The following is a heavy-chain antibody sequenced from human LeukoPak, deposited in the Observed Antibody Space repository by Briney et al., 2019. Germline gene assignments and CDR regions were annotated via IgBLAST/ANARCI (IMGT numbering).Heavy chain of an antibody. D-gene: IGHD1-26*01. CDR3: TTDPLWELPY. J-gene: IGHJ4*02. Sequence: PGGSLRLSCAASGFTVSRNYMGWVRQAPGKGLEWVGRIKSKTDGGTTDYAAPVKGRFTISRDDSKNTLYLQMNSLKTEDTAVYYCTTDPLWELPYWGQGTLVTVSS. CDR2: IKSKTDGGTT. CDR1: GFTVSRNY. V-gene: IGHV3-15*01.